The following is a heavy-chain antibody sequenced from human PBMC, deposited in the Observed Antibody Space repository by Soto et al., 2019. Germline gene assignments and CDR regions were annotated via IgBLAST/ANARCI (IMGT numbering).Heavy chain of an antibody. D-gene: IGHD4-4*01. V-gene: IGHV1-69*01. CDR2: IIPIFGTA. CDR3: ARGTFDYSKIGGLPIYYYYGMDV. CDR1: GGTFSSYA. J-gene: IGHJ6*02. Sequence: QVQLVQSGAEVKKPGSSVKVSCKASGGTFSSYAISWVRQAPGQGLVWMGGIIPIFGTANYAQKFQGRVTITADESTSTAYMELSSLRSEDTAVYYCARGTFDYSKIGGLPIYYYYGMDVWGQGTTVTVSS.